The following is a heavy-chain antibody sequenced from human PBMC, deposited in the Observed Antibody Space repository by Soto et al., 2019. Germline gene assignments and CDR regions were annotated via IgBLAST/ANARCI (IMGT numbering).Heavy chain of an antibody. J-gene: IGHJ4*02. Sequence: PGGSLRLSCAASGFTFSDYYMCWIRQAPGKGLEWVSYITSSSSTKHYADSVKGRFTISRDNAKNSLYLQMNSLRAEDTAIYYCTRDPHALDFWGQGILVTVSS. V-gene: IGHV3-11*04. CDR1: GFTFSDYY. CDR3: TRDPHALDF. CDR2: ITSSSSTK.